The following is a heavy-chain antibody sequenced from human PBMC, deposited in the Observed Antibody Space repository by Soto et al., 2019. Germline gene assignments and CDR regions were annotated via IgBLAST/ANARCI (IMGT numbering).Heavy chain of an antibody. V-gene: IGHV5-51*01. CDR3: ARTRSFTLGFYYDGMDV. CDR2: IYPGDSDT. CDR1: GYSFTSYW. Sequence: XESLTISCKGSGYSFTSYWIGWVRQMPGKGLEWMGIIYPGDSDTRYSPSFQGQVTISADKSLRTAYLQWTSLKASDTALYYCARTRSFTLGFYYDGMDVWGQGTTVTVSS. D-gene: IGHD6-6*01. J-gene: IGHJ6*02.